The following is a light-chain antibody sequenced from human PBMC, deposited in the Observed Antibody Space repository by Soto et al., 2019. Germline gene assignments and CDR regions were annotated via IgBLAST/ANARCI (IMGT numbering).Light chain of an antibody. CDR2: LAT. CDR3: MQALQTPFT. CDR1: QSLLQTNGNTY. J-gene: IGKJ4*01. Sequence: DIVMTQSPLSLPVTPVEPASISFRSSQSLLQTNGNTYLDWYLQKPGQSPQLLISLATNRASGVPDRFSGSGSGTDFTLKISRVEAEDVGVYYCMQALQTPFTFGGGTKVDIK. V-gene: IGKV2-28*01.